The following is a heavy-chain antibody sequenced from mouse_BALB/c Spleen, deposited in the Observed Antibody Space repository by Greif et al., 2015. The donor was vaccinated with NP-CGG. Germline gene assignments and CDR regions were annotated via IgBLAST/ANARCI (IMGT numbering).Heavy chain of an antibody. V-gene: IGHV5-9-3*01. CDR3: ARHTGTGYAMDY. D-gene: IGHD3-3*01. Sequence: EVQGVESGGGLVKPGGSLKLSCAASGFTFSSYAMSWVRQTPEKRLEWVATISSGGSYTYYPDSVKGRFTISRDNAKNTLYLQMSSLRSEDTAMYYCARHTGTGYAMDYWGQGTSVTVSS. CDR2: ISSGGSYT. CDR1: GFTFSSYA. J-gene: IGHJ4*01.